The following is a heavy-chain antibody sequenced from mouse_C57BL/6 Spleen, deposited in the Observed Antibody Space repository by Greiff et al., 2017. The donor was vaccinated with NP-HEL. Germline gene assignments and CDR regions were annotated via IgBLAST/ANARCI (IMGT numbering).Heavy chain of an antibody. D-gene: IGHD2-4*01. J-gene: IGHJ3*01. CDR1: GYTFTDYN. Sequence: EVQLQQSGPALVKPGASVKMSCKASGYTFTDYNMHWVKQSHGKSLEWIGYINPNNGGTSYNQKFKGKATLTVNKSSSTAYMELRSLTSEESAVYYCARDYEDYDWVAYWGQGTRVTVSA. CDR2: INPNNGGT. CDR3: ARDYEDYDWVAY. V-gene: IGHV1-22*01.